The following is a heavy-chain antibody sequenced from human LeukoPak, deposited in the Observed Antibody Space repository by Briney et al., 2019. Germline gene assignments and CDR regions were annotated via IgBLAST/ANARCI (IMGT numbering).Heavy chain of an antibody. D-gene: IGHD3-16*02. Sequence: GSLRLSCAASGFIFYSYAMHWVRQAPGGGLEYVSAITSNGGTTFYANSVKGRFTITRDNSKNTLYLQMGSLRDEDMAVYYCTRGPGYDYVWGSYRADYWGQGTLVTVSS. CDR3: TRGPGYDYVWGSYRADY. V-gene: IGHV3-64*01. J-gene: IGHJ4*02. CDR2: ITSNGGTT. CDR1: GFIFYSYA.